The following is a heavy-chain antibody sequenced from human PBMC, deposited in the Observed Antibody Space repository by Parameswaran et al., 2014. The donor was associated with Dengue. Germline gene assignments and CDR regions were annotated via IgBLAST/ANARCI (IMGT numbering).Heavy chain of an antibody. CDR2: INTNTGNP. CDR3: ARGVASSSWYGGFDY. D-gene: IGHD6-13*01. V-gene: IGHV7-4-1*02. J-gene: IGHJ4*02. Sequence: WVRQAPGQGLEWMGWINTNTGNPTYAQGFTGRFVFSLDTSVSTAYLQISSLKAEDTAVYYCARGVASSSWYGGFDYWGQGTLVTVSS.